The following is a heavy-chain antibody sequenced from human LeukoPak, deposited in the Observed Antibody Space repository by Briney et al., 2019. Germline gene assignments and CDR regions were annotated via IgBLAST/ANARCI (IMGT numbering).Heavy chain of an antibody. Sequence: PSETPPLTCTVSGGSIRSYYWNWIRQPPGKGLEWIGYIYYSGSTNYNPSLKSRVTISVDTSKNQFSLKLNSVTAADTAVYYCARWVYESIGYRWFDPWGQGTLVTVSS. D-gene: IGHD3-22*01. J-gene: IGHJ5*02. CDR2: IYYSGST. CDR1: GGSIRSYY. CDR3: ARWVYESIGYRWFDP. V-gene: IGHV4-59*01.